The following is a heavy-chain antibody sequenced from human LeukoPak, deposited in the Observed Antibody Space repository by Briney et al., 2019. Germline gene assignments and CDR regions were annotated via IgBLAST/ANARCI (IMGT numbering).Heavy chain of an antibody. J-gene: IGHJ4*02. Sequence: PGGSLRLSCAASGFTFSHYAMSWVRQAPGKGLDWVAVISNDGSKKYYADSVKGRFTISRDNSKNTLSLQVSSLRTEDTAVYYCAKDRYSYAFEYSDSWGQGTLVTVSS. D-gene: IGHD5-18*01. CDR1: GFTFSHYA. CDR3: AKDRYSYAFEYSDS. CDR2: ISNDGSKK. V-gene: IGHV3-30*18.